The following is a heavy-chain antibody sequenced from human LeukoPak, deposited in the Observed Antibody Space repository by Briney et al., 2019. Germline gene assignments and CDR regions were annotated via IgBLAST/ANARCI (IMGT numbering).Heavy chain of an antibody. J-gene: IGHJ5*02. V-gene: IGHV4-59*01. CDR3: ARDRGGSHNTDWFDP. CDR1: GGSISSYY. D-gene: IGHD3-10*01. Sequence: SETLSLTCTVSGGSISSYYWSWIRQPPGKGLEWIGYIYYSGTTNYNPSLKSRVTISVDTSKNQFSLKLGSVAAADTAMYYCARDRGGSHNTDWFDPWGQGTLVTVSS. CDR2: IYYSGTT.